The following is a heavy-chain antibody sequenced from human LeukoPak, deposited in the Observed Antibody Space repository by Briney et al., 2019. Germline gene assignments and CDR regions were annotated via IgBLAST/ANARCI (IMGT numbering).Heavy chain of an antibody. CDR3: ARRGPNYDYVWGSYRSKRTHYFDY. D-gene: IGHD3-16*02. J-gene: IGHJ4*02. CDR1: GVSFSGYY. Sequence: SETLSLTCAVYGVSFSGYYWSWIRQPPGKGLEWIGEINHSGSTNYNPSLKSRVTISVDTSKNQFSLKLSSVTAADTAVYYCARRGPNYDYVWGSYRSKRTHYFDYWGQGTLVTVSS. CDR2: INHSGST. V-gene: IGHV4-34*01.